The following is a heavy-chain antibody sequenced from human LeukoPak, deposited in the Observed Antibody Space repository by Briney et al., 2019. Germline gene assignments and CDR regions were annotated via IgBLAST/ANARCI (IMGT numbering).Heavy chain of an antibody. J-gene: IGHJ4*02. V-gene: IGHV3-21*04. D-gene: IGHD2-15*01. CDR3: ARVPRMGYCSGGSCLDGLFDY. CDR2: ISSSSSYI. Sequence: GGSLRLSCAASGFTFSSCGFNWVRQAPGKGLEWVSSISSSSSYIYYADSVKGRFTISRDNAKNSLYLQMNSLRSDDTAVYYCARVPRMGYCSGGSCLDGLFDYWGQGTLVTVSS. CDR1: GFTFSSCG.